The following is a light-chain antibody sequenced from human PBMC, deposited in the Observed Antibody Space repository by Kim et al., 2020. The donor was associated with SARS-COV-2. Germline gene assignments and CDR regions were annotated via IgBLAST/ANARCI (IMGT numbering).Light chain of an antibody. V-gene: IGLV1-44*01. CDR2: SNN. CDR1: SSNIGSNT. J-gene: IGLJ3*02. CDR3: AAWDDSLNGPV. Sequence: QSVTISFSVSSSNIGSNTVNWYQHLPGTAPNLLIYSNNQRPSGVPDRFSGSKSGTSASLAISGLQSEDEADYYCAAWDDSLNGPVFGVGTQLTVL.